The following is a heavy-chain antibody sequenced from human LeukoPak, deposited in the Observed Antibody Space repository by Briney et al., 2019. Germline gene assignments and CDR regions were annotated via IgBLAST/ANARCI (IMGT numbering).Heavy chain of an antibody. D-gene: IGHD2-15*01. CDR2: IKSDTDGETT. CDR1: GFSFNDAR. V-gene: IGHV3-15*01. J-gene: IGHJ4*02. CDR3: TTDPHSGYCSGVSCYPYDY. Sequence: GGSLRLSCAASGFSFNDARMSWVRQAPGKGLEWVGRIKSDTDGETTDYAAHVKGRFTISRDDSRNTLYLQMTTLKTEDTALYYCTTDPHSGYCSGVSCYPYDYWGQGTLVTVSS.